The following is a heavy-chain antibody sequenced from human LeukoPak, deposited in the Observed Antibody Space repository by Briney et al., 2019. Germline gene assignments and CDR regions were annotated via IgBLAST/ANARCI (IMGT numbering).Heavy chain of an antibody. CDR2: IYTSGST. J-gene: IGHJ2*01. Sequence: SQTLSLTCTVSGGSISSGSYYWSWIRQPAGMGLEWIGRIYTSGSTNYNPSLKSRVTISVDTSKNQFSLKLSSVTAADTAVYYCARSSSSWSHWYFDLWGRGTLVTVSS. CDR3: ARSSSSWSHWYFDL. CDR1: GGSISSGSYY. V-gene: IGHV4-61*02. D-gene: IGHD6-13*01.